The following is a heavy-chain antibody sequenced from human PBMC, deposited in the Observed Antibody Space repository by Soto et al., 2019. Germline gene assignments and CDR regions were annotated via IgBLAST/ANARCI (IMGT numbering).Heavy chain of an antibody. CDR3: VRGVLS. D-gene: IGHD3-10*01. Sequence: SEPLSVACSVGGVCRCRGGQYRPRNRQHPGKGLEWIGNIHHSGSTFYNPSLKSRVSISVDTSKNQFSLKLSSVTAADTAVYFCVRGVLSWGQGTLVTVSS. CDR2: IHHSGST. CDR1: GVCRCRGGQY. V-gene: IGHV4-31*03. J-gene: IGHJ1*01.